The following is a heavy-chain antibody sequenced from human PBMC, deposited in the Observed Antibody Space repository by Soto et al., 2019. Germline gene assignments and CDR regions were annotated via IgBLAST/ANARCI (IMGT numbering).Heavy chain of an antibody. D-gene: IGHD3-3*01. CDR3: ARQTPLRFLEWLFPLLERFDP. CDR1: GDTISTGGYT. CDR2: TYYSGNP. J-gene: IGHJ5*02. V-gene: IGHV4-30-2*03. Sequence: TSETLSLTCDVSGDTISTGGYTWAWIRQPPGKALEWIGHTYYSGNPYYNPSLKSRVTISVDTSKNQFSLKLSSVTAADTAVYYCARQTPLRFLEWLFPLLERFDPWGQGTLVTVSS.